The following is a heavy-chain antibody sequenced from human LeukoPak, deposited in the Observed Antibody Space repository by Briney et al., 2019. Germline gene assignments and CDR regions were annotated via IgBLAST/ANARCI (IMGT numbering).Heavy chain of an antibody. CDR2: ISSSSSYI. CDR3: ARDKGIAAAGIIDY. J-gene: IGHJ4*02. D-gene: IGHD6-13*01. V-gene: IGHV3-21*01. Sequence: GGSLRLSSAASGFTFSSYSMNWVRQAPGKGLEWVSSISSSSSYIYYADSVKGRFTISRDNAKNSLYLQMNSLRAEDTAVYYCARDKGIAAAGIIDYWGQGTLVTVSS. CDR1: GFTFSSYS.